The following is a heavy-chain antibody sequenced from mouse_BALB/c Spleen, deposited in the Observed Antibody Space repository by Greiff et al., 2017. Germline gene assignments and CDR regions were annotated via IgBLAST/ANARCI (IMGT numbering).Heavy chain of an antibody. CDR1: GFTFSSFG. CDR2: ISSGSSTI. V-gene: IGHV5-17*02. Sequence: EVKLMESGGGLVQPGGSRKLSCAASGFTFSSFGMHWVRQAPEKGLEWVAYISSGSSTIYYADTVKGRFTISRDNPKNTLFLQMTSLRSEDTAMYYCARSYYGSSYDGFDYWGQGTTLTVSS. CDR3: ARSYYGSSYDGFDY. D-gene: IGHD1-1*01. J-gene: IGHJ2*01.